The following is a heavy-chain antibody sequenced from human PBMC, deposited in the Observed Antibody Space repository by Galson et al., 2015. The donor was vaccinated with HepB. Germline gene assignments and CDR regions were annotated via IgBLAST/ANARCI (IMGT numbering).Heavy chain of an antibody. J-gene: IGHJ4*02. D-gene: IGHD5-12*01. Sequence: SLRLSCAVSGFTLDDYGMSWVRQAPGKGLEWVAGSNWNGGNTGYADSVQGRFIISRDDAKNSLHLQMKSLRAEDTALYYCVRAGDSAGWEFEYWGQGTLVTVSS. CDR2: SNWNGGNT. V-gene: IGHV3-20*04. CDR1: GFTLDDYG. CDR3: VRAGDSAGWEFEY.